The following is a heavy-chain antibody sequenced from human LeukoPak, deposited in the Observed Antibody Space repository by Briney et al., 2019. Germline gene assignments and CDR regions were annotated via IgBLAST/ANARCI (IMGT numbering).Heavy chain of an antibody. CDR3: ATDSARPEMNYYHYMDV. CDR1: GYTLTELS. Sequence: GASLRVSCKVSGYTLTELSMHWVRQAPGKGLEWVGRFDPEDGETNYAQTLQGRVTMTEDTSTDTAYMELSSLGSEDTSVYYCATDSARPEMNYYHYMDVWGKGTTVTVSS. J-gene: IGHJ6*03. D-gene: IGHD6-6*01. V-gene: IGHV1-24*01. CDR2: FDPEDGET.